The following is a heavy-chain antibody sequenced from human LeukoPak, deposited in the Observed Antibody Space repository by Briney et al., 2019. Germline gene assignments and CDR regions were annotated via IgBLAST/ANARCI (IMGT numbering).Heavy chain of an antibody. V-gene: IGHV3-48*02. CDR3: ARDGRPFDY. CDR2: ISSISTTI. CDR1: GITVSNIY. Sequence: GGSLRLSCAASGITVSNIYMAWVRQAPGKGLEWVSFISSISTTIYYADSLRGRFTVSRDNAKNSLYLHMDSLRDEDTAVYFCARDGRPFDYWGQGTLVTVSS. J-gene: IGHJ4*02.